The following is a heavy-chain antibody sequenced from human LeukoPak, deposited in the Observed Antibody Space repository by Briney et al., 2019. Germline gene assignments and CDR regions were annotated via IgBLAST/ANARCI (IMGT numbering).Heavy chain of an antibody. CDR3: AKEGLLITIFGVVIMGPANTSYFDY. CDR2: ISGSAGST. D-gene: IGHD3-3*01. Sequence: PGGSLRLSCAASGFTFNKYALSWVRQAPGKGLEWVSTISGSAGSTHYADSVKGRFTISRDNSKDTLSLQMNSLRAEDTAVYYCAKEGLLITIFGVVIMGPANTSYFDYWGQGTLVTVSS. J-gene: IGHJ4*02. CDR1: GFTFNKYA. V-gene: IGHV3-23*01.